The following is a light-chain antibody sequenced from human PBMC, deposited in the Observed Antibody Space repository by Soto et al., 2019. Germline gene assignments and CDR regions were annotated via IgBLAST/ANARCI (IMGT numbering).Light chain of an antibody. CDR1: QSVSSD. CDR2: AAS. V-gene: IGKV3-15*01. J-gene: IGKJ2*01. CDR3: QQYNNWPYA. Sequence: EIVMTQSPATLSVSPGERVTLSCRASQSVSSDVAWYQQKPGQAPRLLIYAASTRATDIPARVSGSGSGTEFTLTISSLQSEDFALYDCQQYNNWPYAFGQGTKLEIK.